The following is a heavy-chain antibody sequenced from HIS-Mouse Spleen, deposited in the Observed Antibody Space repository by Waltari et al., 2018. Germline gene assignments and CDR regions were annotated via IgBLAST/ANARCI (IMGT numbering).Heavy chain of an antibody. D-gene: IGHD6-13*01. CDR1: GGSISSSSYY. J-gene: IGHJ2*01. CDR3: AREIPYSSSWYDWYFDL. V-gene: IGHV4-39*07. CDR2: IYYSGST. Sequence: QLQLQESGPGLVKPSETLSLTCTVSGGSISSSSYYWGWIRQPPGKGLEWMGGIYYSGSTYYNPFLKSLVTIAVDTSQNQFSLKLSSVTAADTAVYYCAREIPYSSSWYDWYFDLWGRGTLVTVSS.